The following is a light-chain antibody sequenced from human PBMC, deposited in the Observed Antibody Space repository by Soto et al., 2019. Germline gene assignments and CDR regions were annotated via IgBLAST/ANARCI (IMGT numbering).Light chain of an antibody. Sequence: IVMTQSPATLSVSLGERATLSCRASQSINSNLAWYQQKPGQAPRLLMFRASIRAAGFPARFSGSGSGTEFTLTISSLQSEDFAVYYCQQYNNWPPYTFGQGTKVDIK. CDR1: QSINSN. J-gene: IGKJ2*01. CDR2: RAS. V-gene: IGKV3-15*01. CDR3: QQYNNWPPYT.